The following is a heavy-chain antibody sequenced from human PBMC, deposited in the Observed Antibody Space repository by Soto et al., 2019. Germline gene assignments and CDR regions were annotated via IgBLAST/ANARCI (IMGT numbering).Heavy chain of an antibody. J-gene: IGHJ6*02. CDR2: INPNSGGT. D-gene: IGHD3-3*01. CDR3: ARNPTIFGVTAPYGMDV. Sequence: QVQLVQSGAEVKKPGASVKVSCKASGYTFTGYYMHWVRQAPGQGLEWMGWINPNSGGTNYAQKFQGWVTMTRDTSXSXXYMELSRLRSDDTAVYYCARNPTIFGVTAPYGMDVWGQGTTVTVSS. V-gene: IGHV1-2*04. CDR1: GYTFTGYY.